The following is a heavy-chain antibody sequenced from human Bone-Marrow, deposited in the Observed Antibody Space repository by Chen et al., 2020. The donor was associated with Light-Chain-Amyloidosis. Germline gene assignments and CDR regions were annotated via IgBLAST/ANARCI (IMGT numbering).Heavy chain of an antibody. CDR3: TRKGGYFDF. CDR1: GFNFSSFG. CDR2: VRGSTVST. V-gene: IGHV3-23*04. J-gene: IGHJ4*02. D-gene: IGHD3-10*01. Sequence: EGQLVESGGGLVQPGGSLRLSCATAGFNFSSFGMSWVRQAPGKGLEWVSTVRGSTVSTYYAGAVKGRFIISRDNSKSTLYLQMNSLRAGDTAVYFCTRKGGYFDFWGQGSLVTVSS.